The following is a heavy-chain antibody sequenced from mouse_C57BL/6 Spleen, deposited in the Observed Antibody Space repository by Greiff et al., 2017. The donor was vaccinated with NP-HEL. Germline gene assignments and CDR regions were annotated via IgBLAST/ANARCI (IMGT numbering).Heavy chain of an antibody. CDR1: GYTFTEYT. J-gene: IGHJ4*01. CDR2: FYPGSGSI. CDR3: ARHEGPYSNYEGGAMDY. Sequence: QVHVKQSGAELVKPGASVKLSCKASGYTFTEYTIHWVKQRSGQGLEWIGWFYPGSGSIKYNEKFKDKATLTADKSSSTVYMELSRLTSEDSAVYFCARHEGPYSNYEGGAMDYWGQGTSVTVSS. D-gene: IGHD2-5*01. V-gene: IGHV1-62-2*01.